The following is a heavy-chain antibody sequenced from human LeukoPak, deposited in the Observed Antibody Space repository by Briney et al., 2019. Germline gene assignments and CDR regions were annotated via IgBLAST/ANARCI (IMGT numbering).Heavy chain of an antibody. CDR1: GFTFSSND. Sequence: GSLLLPCGASGFTFSSNDMSWVRQAPGKGLEGVSAITDNGGDSYYADSVKGRFTISRDNSKNTLFLQMNSLRGEDTAVYYCAKRVPYSSSWPSLDYWGQGTLVTVSS. D-gene: IGHD6-13*01. V-gene: IGHV3-23*01. J-gene: IGHJ4*02. CDR3: AKRVPYSSSWPSLDY. CDR2: ITDNGGDS.